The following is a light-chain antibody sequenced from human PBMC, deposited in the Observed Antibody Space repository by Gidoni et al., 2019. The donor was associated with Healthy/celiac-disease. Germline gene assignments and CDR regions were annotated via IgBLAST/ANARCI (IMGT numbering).Light chain of an antibody. CDR1: SSDVVGYNY. CDR2: DVS. CDR3: SSYTSSSPS. Sequence: QSALPQPASVSGSPAQSITISCTGPSSDVVGYNYVSWYQQHPGKAPKLMIYDVSNRPSGVSNRFSGSKSGNTAFLTIAGLQAEDEADYYCSSYTSSSPSFGGGTKLTVL. V-gene: IGLV2-14*01. J-gene: IGLJ2*01.